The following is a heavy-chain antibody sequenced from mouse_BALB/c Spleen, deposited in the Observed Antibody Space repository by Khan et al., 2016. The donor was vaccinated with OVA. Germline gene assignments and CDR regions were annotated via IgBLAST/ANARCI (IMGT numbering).Heavy chain of an antibody. J-gene: IGHJ2*01. CDR2: INPHIGKT. Sequence: VQLQQSGPELVRPGASVKISCKASGYSFTGYFMNWVMQSHGKSLEWIGRINPHIGKTFYNQRFKDKATLTVDESSNTAHMELRSLASEDSAVYYCTRIYRSDFDYWGQGTTLTVSS. CDR1: GYSFTGYF. V-gene: IGHV1-20*02. D-gene: IGHD1-1*01. CDR3: TRIYRSDFDY.